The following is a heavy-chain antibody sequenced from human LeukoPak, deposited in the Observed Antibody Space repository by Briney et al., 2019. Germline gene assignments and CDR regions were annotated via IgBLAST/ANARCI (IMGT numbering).Heavy chain of an antibody. D-gene: IGHD5-12*01. V-gene: IGHV1-18*01. CDR2: ISAYNGNT. CDR1: GYTFTSYG. Sequence: ASVKVSCKASGYTFTSYGISWVRQAPGQGLEWMGWISAYNGNTNYAQKLQGRVTMTTDTSTSTAYMELRSLRAEDTAVYYCARIGSGYDPSGFDPWGQGTLVTVSS. J-gene: IGHJ5*02. CDR3: ARIGSGYDPSGFDP.